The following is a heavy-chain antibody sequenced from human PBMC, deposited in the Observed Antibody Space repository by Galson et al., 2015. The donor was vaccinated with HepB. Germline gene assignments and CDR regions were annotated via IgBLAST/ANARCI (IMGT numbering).Heavy chain of an antibody. CDR1: GYTLTELS. J-gene: IGHJ4*02. D-gene: IGHD2-21*02. CDR3: AREFCGGDCYNFDY. CDR2: FDPEDGGT. V-gene: IGHV1-24*01. Sequence: SVKVSCKVSGYTLTELSMHWVRQAPGKGLEWMGGFDPEDGGTNYAQKFQGWVTMTRDTSISTAYMELSRLRSDDTAVYYCAREFCGGDCYNFDYWGQGTLVTVSS.